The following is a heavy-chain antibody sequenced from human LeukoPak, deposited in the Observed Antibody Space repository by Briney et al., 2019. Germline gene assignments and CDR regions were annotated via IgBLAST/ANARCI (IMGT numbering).Heavy chain of an antibody. CDR1: GFTFSSYS. Sequence: PGGSLRLSCAASGFTFSSYSMNWVRQAPGKGLEWVSYISSSSSTIYYADSVKGRFTISRDNAKNSLYLQMNSLRAEDTAVYYCAREELELRPHYYYYYMDVWGKGTTVTVSS. CDR2: ISSSSSTI. D-gene: IGHD1-7*01. CDR3: AREELELRPHYYYYYMDV. V-gene: IGHV3-48*01. J-gene: IGHJ6*03.